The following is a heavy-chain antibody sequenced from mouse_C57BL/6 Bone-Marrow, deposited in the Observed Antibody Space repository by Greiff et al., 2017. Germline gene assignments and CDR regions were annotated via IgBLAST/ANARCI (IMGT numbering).Heavy chain of an antibody. J-gene: IGHJ4*01. V-gene: IGHV5-12*01. CDR1: GFTFSDYY. D-gene: IGHD2-4*01. Sequence: VQVVESGGGLVQPGGSLKLSCAASGFTFSDYYMYWVRQTPEKRLEWVAYISNGGGSTYYPDTVKGRFTISRDNAKDTLYLQMGRLKSEDTAMYYCARQDYEYAFYAMDYWGQGTSVTVSS. CDR2: ISNGGGST. CDR3: ARQDYEYAFYAMDY.